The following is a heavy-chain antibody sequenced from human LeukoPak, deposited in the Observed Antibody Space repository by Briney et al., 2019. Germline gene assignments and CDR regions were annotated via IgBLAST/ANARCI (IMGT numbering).Heavy chain of an antibody. J-gene: IGHJ4*02. CDR2: IYYTGST. D-gene: IGHD3-22*01. Sequence: SETLSLSCTVSGGSINGYYWSWIRQSPGKGLESLGYIYYTGSTNYNPSLKSRVTMSVDTSRNQFFLRLSSVTAADTAVYYCARFSEYYHSSVHYLDYWGQGTLVSVSS. CDR3: ARFSEYYHSSVHYLDY. CDR1: GGSINGYY. V-gene: IGHV4-59*01.